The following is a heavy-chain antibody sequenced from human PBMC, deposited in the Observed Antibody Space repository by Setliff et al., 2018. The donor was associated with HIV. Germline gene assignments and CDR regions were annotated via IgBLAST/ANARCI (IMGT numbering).Heavy chain of an antibody. D-gene: IGHD3-9*01. J-gene: IGHJ3*02. CDR1: GFTFSSYS. V-gene: IGHV3-48*04. Sequence: GGSLRLSCAASGFTFSSYSMNWVRQAPGKGLEWVSYITSSSSTIYYADSVKGRFTISRDNTKNSLYLQMSSLRTEDTALYYCVKDIFAMTYDAFDIWGQGTMVTVSS. CDR3: VKDIFAMTYDAFDI. CDR2: ITSSSSTI.